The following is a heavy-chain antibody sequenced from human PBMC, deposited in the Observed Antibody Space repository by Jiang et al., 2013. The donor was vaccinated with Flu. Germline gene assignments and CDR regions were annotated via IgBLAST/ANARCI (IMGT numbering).Heavy chain of an antibody. CDR3: ASYDYGDSVVDY. J-gene: IGHJ4*02. V-gene: IGHV3-73*01. D-gene: IGHD4-17*01. Sequence: KTNNYATAYAASAKGRFTVSRDDSKSTAYLQMNSLRIEDTAVYYCASYDYGDSVVDYWGQGTLVTVSS. CDR2: KTNNYAT.